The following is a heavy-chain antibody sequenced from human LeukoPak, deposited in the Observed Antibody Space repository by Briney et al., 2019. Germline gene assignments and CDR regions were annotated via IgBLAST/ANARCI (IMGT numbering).Heavy chain of an antibody. V-gene: IGHV1-2*02. D-gene: IGHD3-10*01. CDR3: ARHGKTWFGEYLRPYKWFDL. CDR1: GYTFTGYY. Sequence: ASVKVSCKASGYTFTGYYIHWVRQAPGQGLEWMGWINPNSGGTNYAQKFQGRVTMTRDTSISTAYMELRRLRSDDRAVYYCARHGKTWFGEYLRPYKWFDLWGQGTLVTVSS. J-gene: IGHJ5*02. CDR2: INPNSGGT.